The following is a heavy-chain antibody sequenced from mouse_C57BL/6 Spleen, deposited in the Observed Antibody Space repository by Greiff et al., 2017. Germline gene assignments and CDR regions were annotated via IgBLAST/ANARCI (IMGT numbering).Heavy chain of an antibody. D-gene: IGHD1-1*01. Sequence: EVKLLESGAELVRPGASVKLSCTASGFNIKDYYMHWVKQRPEQGLEWIGRIDPEDGDTEYAPKFQGKATMTADTSSNTAYLQLSSLTSEDTAVYYCTTDYGSSSGYAMDYWGQGTSVTVSS. V-gene: IGHV14-1*01. CDR2: IDPEDGDT. CDR3: TTDYGSSSGYAMDY. CDR1: GFNIKDYY. J-gene: IGHJ4*01.